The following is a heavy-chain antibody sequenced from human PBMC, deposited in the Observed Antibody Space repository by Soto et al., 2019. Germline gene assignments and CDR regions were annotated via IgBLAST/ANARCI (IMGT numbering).Heavy chain of an antibody. V-gene: IGHV3-53*01. J-gene: IGHJ4*02. Sequence: GGSLRLSCAASGFTVSSNDMSWVRQAPGKGLEWVSVIYSGGSTYYADSVKGRFTISRDNSKNTLYLQMNSLRAEDTAVYYCARHSSGWLFDYWGQGTLVTVSS. CDR3: ARHSSGWLFDY. CDR2: IYSGGST. D-gene: IGHD6-19*01. CDR1: GFTVSSND.